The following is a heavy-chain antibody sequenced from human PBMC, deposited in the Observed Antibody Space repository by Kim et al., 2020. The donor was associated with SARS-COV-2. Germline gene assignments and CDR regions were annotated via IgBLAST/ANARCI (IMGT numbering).Heavy chain of an antibody. Sequence: SETLSLTCAVYGGSFSGYYWSWIRQPPGKGLEWIGEINHSGSTNYNPSLKSRVTISVDTSKNQFSLKLSSVTVADTAVYYCARGNCTNGVSYTAFDYWGQGTLVTVSS. D-gene: IGHD2-8*01. J-gene: IGHJ4*02. CDR2: INHSGST. CDR3: ARGNCTNGVSYTAFDY. CDR1: GGSFSGYY. V-gene: IGHV4-34*01.